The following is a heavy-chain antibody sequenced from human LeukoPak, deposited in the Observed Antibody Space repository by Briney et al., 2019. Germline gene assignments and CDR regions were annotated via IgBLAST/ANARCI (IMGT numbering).Heavy chain of an antibody. CDR2: INHSGST. D-gene: IGHD3-16*01. Sequence: SETLSLTCAVYGGSFSGYYWIWIRQPPGKGLEWIGEINHSGSTNYNPSLKSRVTISVDTSKNQFSLKLSSVTAADTAVYYCARHIVYDAYKTRGQGTLVTVSS. V-gene: IGHV4-34*01. CDR3: ARHIVYDAYKT. CDR1: GGSFSGYY. J-gene: IGHJ4*02.